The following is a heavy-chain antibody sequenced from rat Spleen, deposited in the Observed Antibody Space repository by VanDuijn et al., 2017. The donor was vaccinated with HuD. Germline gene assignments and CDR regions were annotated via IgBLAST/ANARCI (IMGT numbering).Heavy chain of an antibody. J-gene: IGHJ3*01. D-gene: IGHD1-2*01. Sequence: EVQLVESGGGLVQPGGSLKLSCAVSGFTFNSYDMAWVRQAPTKGLEWVASISPSGGFTYYRDSVKGRFTISRDNAKSTLYLQMDSLRSEDTATYYCTTRPYYSSLNWFPYWGQGTLVTVSS. CDR1: GFTFNSYD. CDR2: ISPSGGFT. CDR3: TTRPYYSSLNWFPY. V-gene: IGHV5-27*01.